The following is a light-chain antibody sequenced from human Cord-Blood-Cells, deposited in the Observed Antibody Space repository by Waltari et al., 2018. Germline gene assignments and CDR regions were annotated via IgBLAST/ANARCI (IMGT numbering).Light chain of an antibody. CDR1: SSDVGSYNL. CDR3: CSYAGSSTLV. CDR2: AGS. J-gene: IGLJ3*02. Sequence: QSALTKPASVSGSPGQSITISCTGTSSDVGSYNLFSWYQQHPGKAPKLMIYAGSKRPSGVSNLFSGSKSGNTASLTISGLQAEDEADYYCCSYAGSSTLVFGGGTKLTVL. V-gene: IGLV2-23*01.